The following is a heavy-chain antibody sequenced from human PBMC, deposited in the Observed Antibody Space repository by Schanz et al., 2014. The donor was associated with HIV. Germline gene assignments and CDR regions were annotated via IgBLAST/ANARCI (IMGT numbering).Heavy chain of an antibody. J-gene: IGHJ4*02. Sequence: VQLVESGGGLVQPGGSLRLSCAASGFTFSRYWMSWVRQAPGKGLSWVAVIWFDGTQKIYADSVKGRFTISRDDSANTVHLQMSSVRAEDTGVYFCARVSRPYSSGWYNVDYWGQGTLVTVSS. CDR2: IWFDGTQK. V-gene: IGHV3-33*08. CDR1: GFTFSRYW. CDR3: ARVSRPYSSGWYNVDY. D-gene: IGHD6-19*01.